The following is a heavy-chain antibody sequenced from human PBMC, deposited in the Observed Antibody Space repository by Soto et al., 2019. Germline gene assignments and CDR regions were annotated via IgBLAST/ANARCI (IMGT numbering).Heavy chain of an antibody. CDR2: ISSSSSYI. CDR1: GFALSNYS. J-gene: IGHJ6*02. Sequence: EVQLVESGGGLVKPGGSLRLSCVASGFALSNYSMNWVRQAPGKGLEWVSSISSSSSYIYYADSVKGRFTISRDSAKNSLYLQMNSLSPEDTARYYCAKATIVATMDVWGQGTTVTVSS. CDR3: AKATIVATMDV. D-gene: IGHD5-12*01. V-gene: IGHV3-21*01.